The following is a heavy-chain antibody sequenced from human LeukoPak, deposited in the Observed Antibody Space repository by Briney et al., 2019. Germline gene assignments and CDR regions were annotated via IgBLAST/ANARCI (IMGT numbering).Heavy chain of an antibody. CDR3: ARLGGSYYTY. D-gene: IGHD1-26*01. CDR1: GFAFSSYW. V-gene: IGHV3-7*03. J-gene: IGHJ4*02. Sequence: PGGSLRLSCVDSGFAFSSYWMSWVRQAPGKGLEWVANIKQDGGEKYYVDSVKGRFTISRDNAKNSLFLQMNSLRVEDTAVYYCARLGGSYYTYWGQGTLVTVSS. CDR2: IKQDGGEK.